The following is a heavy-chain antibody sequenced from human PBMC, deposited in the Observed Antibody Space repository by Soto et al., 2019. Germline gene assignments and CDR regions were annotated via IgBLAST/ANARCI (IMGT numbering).Heavy chain of an antibody. J-gene: IGHJ5*02. CDR1: GGSISSSSYY. D-gene: IGHD6-6*01. CDR2: IYYSGST. CDR3: ARQTERVWFDP. Sequence: QLQLQESGPGLVKPSETLSLTCTVSGGSISSSSYYWGWIRQPPGKGLEWIGSIYYSGSTYYNPSLKSRVTISVDTSKNQFSLKLSSVTAADTAVYYCARQTERVWFDPWGQGTLVTVSS. V-gene: IGHV4-39*01.